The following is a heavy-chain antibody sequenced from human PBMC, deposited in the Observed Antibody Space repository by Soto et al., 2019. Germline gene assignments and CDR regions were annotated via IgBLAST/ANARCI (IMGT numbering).Heavy chain of an antibody. CDR2: IYPGGSDT. J-gene: IGHJ6*02. Sequence: PGESLKISCKGSRDNFNNYWIAWVRQMPGKGLEWMGIIYPGGSDTKYSPSFQGQVTFSADKSISTAYLQWNSLKASDTAMYYCARLSRIRTTSTHHGMDVWGQGTTVTVSS. CDR1: RDNFNNYW. D-gene: IGHD4-4*01. V-gene: IGHV5-51*01. CDR3: ARLSRIRTTSTHHGMDV.